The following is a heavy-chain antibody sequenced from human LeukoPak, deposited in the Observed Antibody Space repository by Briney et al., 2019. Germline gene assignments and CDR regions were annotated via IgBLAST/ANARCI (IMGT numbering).Heavy chain of an antibody. J-gene: IGHJ6*03. CDR2: ISSSSSYI. Sequence: GGSLRLSCAASGFTFSDYYMNWTRQAPGKGLEWVSYISSSSSYIYYADSVKGRFTISRDNAKNSLYLQMNSLRAEDTAVYYCARDPYSGSYGNYYYYFMDVWGKGTTVTISS. CDR3: ARDPYSGSYGNYYYYFMDV. V-gene: IGHV3-11*06. D-gene: IGHD1-26*01. CDR1: GFTFSDYY.